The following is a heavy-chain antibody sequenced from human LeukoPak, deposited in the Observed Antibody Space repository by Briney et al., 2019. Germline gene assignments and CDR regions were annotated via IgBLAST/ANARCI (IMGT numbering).Heavy chain of an antibody. D-gene: IGHD3-10*01. V-gene: IGHV3-48*04. CDR3: ARDYYGSNYYGMDV. CDR1: GFTFSSYS. J-gene: IGHJ6*02. Sequence: GGSLRLSCVVSGFTFSSYSMNWVRQAPGKGLEWVSYISTSSSTIYYADSVKGRFTISRDNAKNSLYLQMNSLRAEDTAVYYCARDYYGSNYYGMDVWGQGTTVTVSS. CDR2: ISTSSSTI.